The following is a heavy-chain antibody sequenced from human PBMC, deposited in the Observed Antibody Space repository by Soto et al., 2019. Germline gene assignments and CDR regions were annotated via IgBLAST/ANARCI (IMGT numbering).Heavy chain of an antibody. D-gene: IGHD4-4*01. J-gene: IGHJ4*02. V-gene: IGHV1-18*03. Sequence: QVQLVQSGAEVKKPGASVKVSCKASGYTFTSYVISWVRQAPGQGLEWMGWISAYNGNTHYAHTLPGRVTLTTDTSTSAAYMALRSLRSDDMTVYCSARDLHPGDYWGQGTLVTVSS. CDR2: ISAYNGNT. CDR1: GYTFTSYV. CDR3: ARDLHPGDY.